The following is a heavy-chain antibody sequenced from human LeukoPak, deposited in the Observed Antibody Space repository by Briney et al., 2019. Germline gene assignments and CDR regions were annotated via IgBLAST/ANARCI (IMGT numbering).Heavy chain of an antibody. CDR2: IYYSGST. Sequence: SETLSLTCTVSGGSISSYYWSWIRQPPGKGLEWIGYIYYSGSTNYNPSLKSRVTISVDTSKNQFSLKLSSVTAADTAVYYCARGAGGYYDSSGYNYYFDYWGQGTLVTVSS. J-gene: IGHJ4*02. V-gene: IGHV4-59*12. CDR1: GGSISSYY. D-gene: IGHD3-22*01. CDR3: ARGAGGYYDSSGYNYYFDY.